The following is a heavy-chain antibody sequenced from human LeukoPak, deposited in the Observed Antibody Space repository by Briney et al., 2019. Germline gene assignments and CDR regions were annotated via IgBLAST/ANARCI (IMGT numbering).Heavy chain of an antibody. CDR2: ISGSGGST. CDR1: GFTFSSYA. V-gene: IGHV3-23*01. J-gene: IGHJ6*04. Sequence: AGGSLRLSCAASGFTFSSYAMSWVRQAPGKGLEWVSAISGSGGSTYYADSVEGRFTISRDNSKNTLYLQMDSLRAEDTAVYYCAKFGGGYGSGSYGEYYYYYYGMDVWGKGTTVTVSS. CDR3: AKFGGGYGSGSYGEYYYYYYGMDV. D-gene: IGHD3-10*01.